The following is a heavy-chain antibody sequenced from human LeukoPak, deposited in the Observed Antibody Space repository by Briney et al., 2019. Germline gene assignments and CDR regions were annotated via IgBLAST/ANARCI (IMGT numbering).Heavy chain of an antibody. J-gene: IGHJ4*02. CDR1: GFTVSSNY. V-gene: IGHV3-21*01. CDR3: ARVDYGDLYYFDY. D-gene: IGHD4-17*01. Sequence: GGSLRLSCAASGFTVSSNYMSWVRQAPGKGLEWVSSISSSSSYIYYADSVKGRFTISRDNAKNSLYLQMNSLRAEDTAVYYCARVDYGDLYYFDYWGQGTLVTVSS. CDR2: ISSSSSYI.